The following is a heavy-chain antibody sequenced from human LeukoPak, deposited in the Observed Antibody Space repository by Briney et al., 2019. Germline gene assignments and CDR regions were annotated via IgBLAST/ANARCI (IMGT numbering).Heavy chain of an antibody. Sequence: SGGSLRLSCAASGFIFNNYWMTWVRQTPGKGLEWVTSIEQDGSEKYYVDSVKGRFTISRDNAKNSLFLQMNGLRADDTAVYYCARPSVLGPDTDYWGRGTLVTVSS. CDR2: IEQDGSEK. CDR1: GFIFNNYW. J-gene: IGHJ4*02. V-gene: IGHV3-7*01. D-gene: IGHD4/OR15-4a*01. CDR3: ARPSVLGPDTDY.